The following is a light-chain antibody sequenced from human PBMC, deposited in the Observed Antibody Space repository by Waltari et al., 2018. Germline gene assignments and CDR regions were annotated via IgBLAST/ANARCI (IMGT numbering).Light chain of an antibody. Sequence: EIVMTQSPATLSLSPGERATLSCRASQSVSSSLAWYQQKPGQAPRLLIYGASSRATGIPDRFSGSGTGTDFTLTISSLEPEDVAVYYCLQRSNWPTIGQGTKVEIK. CDR3: LQRSNWPT. CDR2: GAS. CDR1: QSVSSS. V-gene: IGKV3-15*01. J-gene: IGKJ1*01.